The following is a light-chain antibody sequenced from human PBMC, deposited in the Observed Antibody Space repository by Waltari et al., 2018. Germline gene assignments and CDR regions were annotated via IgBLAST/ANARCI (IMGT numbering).Light chain of an antibody. CDR3: QQFNDWPRT. CDR1: QSISIN. V-gene: IGKV3-15*01. Sequence: EVVMTQSPATLSVSQGERATLFCRASQSISINMVWYQQRPGQAPRLLIYEASMRATDIPARFSGSGSGTEFTLTISSVQSEDAAVYYCQQFNDWPRTFGQGTKVEIK. CDR2: EAS. J-gene: IGKJ1*01.